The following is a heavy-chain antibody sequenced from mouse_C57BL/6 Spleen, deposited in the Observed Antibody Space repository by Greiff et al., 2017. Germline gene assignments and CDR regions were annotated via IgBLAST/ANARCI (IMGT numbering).Heavy chain of an antibody. D-gene: IGHD1-1*01. Sequence: EVKLVESGGGLVKPGGSLKLSCAASGFTFSDYGMHWVRQAPEKGLEWVAYISSGSSTIYYADTVQGRFTISRDNAKNTLFLQMTSMRAEDTARYFCARRDYDYFDDWGQGTTLTVSS. CDR2: ISSGSSTI. CDR3: ARRDYDYFDD. V-gene: IGHV5-17*01. CDR1: GFTFSDYG. J-gene: IGHJ2*01.